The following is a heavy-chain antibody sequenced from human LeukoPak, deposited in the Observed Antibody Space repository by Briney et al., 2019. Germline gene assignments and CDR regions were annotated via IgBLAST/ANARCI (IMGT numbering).Heavy chain of an antibody. CDR3: ARVSRITMVRGVSNWFDP. D-gene: IGHD3-10*01. CDR2: INPNSGGT. Sequence: GASVKVSCKASGYTFTGYYMHWVRQAPGQGLEWMGWINPNSGGTNYAQKFQGRVTMTRDTSISTAYMELSRLRSDDTAVYYCARVSRITMVRGVSNWFDPWGQGTLVTVSS. V-gene: IGHV1-2*02. J-gene: IGHJ5*02. CDR1: GYTFTGYY.